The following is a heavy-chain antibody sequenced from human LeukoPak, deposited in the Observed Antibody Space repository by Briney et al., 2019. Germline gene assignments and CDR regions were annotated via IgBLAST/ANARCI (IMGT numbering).Heavy chain of an antibody. CDR2: IGGSGTST. CDR1: GFSFNNYA. Sequence: GGSLRLSCAASGFSFNNYAMIWVRQAPGKGLEWVSAIGGSGTSTFYADSVKGRFTISRDNSKNTLYLQMNSLRAEDTAVYYCAKTSLGHPPYYCTMDVWGQGTTVTVS. D-gene: IGHD7-27*01. CDR3: AKTSLGHPPYYCTMDV. J-gene: IGHJ6*02. V-gene: IGHV3-23*01.